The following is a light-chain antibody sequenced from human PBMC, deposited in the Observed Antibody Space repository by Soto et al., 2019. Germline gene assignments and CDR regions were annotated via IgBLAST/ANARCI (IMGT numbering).Light chain of an antibody. CDR2: GAA. J-gene: IGKJ1*01. Sequence: EIVLTQSPATLSLSPGERATLSCRASQSVSSYLAWYQQTPGQPARLLIYGAATRSTGVPGRCSGSGSGSAFTLTSRELQDEDFAVYYRQEYNHWWTFGQGTKVDIK. CDR3: QEYNHWWT. V-gene: IGKV3-15*01. CDR1: QSVSSY.